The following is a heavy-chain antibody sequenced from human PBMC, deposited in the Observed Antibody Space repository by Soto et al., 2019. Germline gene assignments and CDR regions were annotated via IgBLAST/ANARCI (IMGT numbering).Heavy chain of an antibody. CDR3: ARGVNVWGSYRSDAFDI. D-gene: IGHD3-16*02. J-gene: IGHJ3*02. CDR1: GGSVSSGSYY. V-gene: IGHV4-61*01. Sequence: SETLSLTCTVSGGSVSSGSYYWSWIRQPPGKGLEGIGYIYYSGSTNYNPSLKSRVTISVDTSKNQFSLKLSSVTAADTAVYYCARGVNVWGSYRSDAFDIWGQGTMVTVSS. CDR2: IYYSGST.